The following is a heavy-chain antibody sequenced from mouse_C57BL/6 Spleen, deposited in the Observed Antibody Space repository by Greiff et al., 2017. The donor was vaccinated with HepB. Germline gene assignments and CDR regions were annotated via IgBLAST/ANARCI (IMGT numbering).Heavy chain of an antibody. CDR1: GYTFTSYW. D-gene: IGHD1-1*01. Sequence: QVQLQQPGAELVMPGASVKLSCKASGYTFTSYWMHWVKQRPGQGLEWIGEIDPSDSYTNYNQKFKGKSTLTVDKSSSTAYMQLSSLTSEDSAVYYCARGRLYYYGSSYVYYFDDWGKGTTLTVSS. V-gene: IGHV1-69*01. CDR3: ARGRLYYYGSSYVYYFDD. CDR2: IDPSDSYT. J-gene: IGHJ2*01.